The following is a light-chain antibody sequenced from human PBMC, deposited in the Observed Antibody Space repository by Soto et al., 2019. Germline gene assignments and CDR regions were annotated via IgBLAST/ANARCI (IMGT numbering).Light chain of an antibody. Sequence: QSVLTQPPSVSGAPGQRVTISCTGSSSNTGADYDVHWYQHLPGSAPKLLIYDNNIRPSGVPDRFSGSKSGTSASLAITGLQAEDEGDYYCSSYTSSSTLVVFGGGTKLTVL. V-gene: IGLV1-40*01. J-gene: IGLJ2*01. CDR2: DNN. CDR1: SSNTGADYD. CDR3: SSYTSSSTLVV.